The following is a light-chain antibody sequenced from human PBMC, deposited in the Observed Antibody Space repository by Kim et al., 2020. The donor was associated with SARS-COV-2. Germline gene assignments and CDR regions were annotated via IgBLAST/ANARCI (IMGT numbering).Light chain of an antibody. V-gene: IGLV1-44*01. CDR3: AAWDDSLKSVI. Sequence: QSVLTQPPSASGTPGQRVTISCSGSNSNIGSNTVNWYQQLPGTAPKLLIYNNDQRPSGVPDRFSGSKSGTSASLAISGLQSENEADYYCAAWDDSLKSVIFGGGTQLTVL. J-gene: IGLJ2*01. CDR2: NND. CDR1: NSNIGSNT.